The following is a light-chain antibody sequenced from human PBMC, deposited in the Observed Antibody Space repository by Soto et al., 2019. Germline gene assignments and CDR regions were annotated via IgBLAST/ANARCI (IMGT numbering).Light chain of an antibody. Sequence: DIVMTQSPLSLPVTAGEPASISCRSSQSLLHSNGYNYLDSYLQKPGQSPQLLIYLGSNRASGVPDRFSGSGSGTDFTLKISRVEAGDVGVYYCMQALQTPVTFGGGTKVEIK. J-gene: IGKJ4*01. CDR3: MQALQTPVT. V-gene: IGKV2-28*01. CDR2: LGS. CDR1: QSLLHSNGYNY.